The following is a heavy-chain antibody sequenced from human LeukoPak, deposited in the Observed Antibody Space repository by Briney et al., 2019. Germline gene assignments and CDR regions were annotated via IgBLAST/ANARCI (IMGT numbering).Heavy chain of an antibody. V-gene: IGHV3-33*06. CDR2: IWYDGSNK. D-gene: IGHD6-13*01. CDR3: AKYTAAAGINY. CDR1: GFTFSSYG. Sequence: GRSLRLSCAASGFTFSSYGMHWVRQAPGKGLEWVAVIWYDGSNKYYAASVKGRFTISRDNSKNTLYLQMNSLRAEDTAVYYCAKYTAAAGINYWGQGTLVTVSS. J-gene: IGHJ4*02.